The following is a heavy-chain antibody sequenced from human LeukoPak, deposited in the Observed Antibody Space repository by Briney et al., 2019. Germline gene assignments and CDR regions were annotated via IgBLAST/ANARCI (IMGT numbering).Heavy chain of an antibody. D-gene: IGHD2-2*01. CDR2: IYYSGST. V-gene: IGHV4-39*01. CDR3: ARLNVVVPAARGLFDY. Sequence: SETLSLTCTVSGGSISSSSYYWGWIRQPPGKGLEWIGSIYYSGSTYYNPSLKSRVTISVDTSKNQFSLKLSSVTAADTAVYYCARLNVVVPAARGLFDYWGQGTLVTVSS. CDR1: GGSISSSSYY. J-gene: IGHJ4*02.